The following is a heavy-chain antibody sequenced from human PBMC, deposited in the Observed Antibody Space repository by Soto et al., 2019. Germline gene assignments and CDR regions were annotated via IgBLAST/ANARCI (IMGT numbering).Heavy chain of an antibody. V-gene: IGHV3-9*01. CDR1: GFTFDDYA. CDR3: VKDTGIEAAFHI. Sequence: EVQLAESGGGLVQPGRSLRLSCVASGFTFDDYAMHWVRQAPGKGLEWVSGVNWNGANIGYADSVKGRFTISRDNAKNALYLQMDSLRPEDTAFYYWVKDTGIEAAFHIWGQGTMVTISS. J-gene: IGHJ3*02. CDR2: VNWNGANI. D-gene: IGHD3-10*01.